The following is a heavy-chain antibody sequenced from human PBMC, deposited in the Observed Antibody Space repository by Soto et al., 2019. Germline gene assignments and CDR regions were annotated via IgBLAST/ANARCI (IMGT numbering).Heavy chain of an antibody. Sequence: EVQLLESGGGLVQPGGSLRLSCEASGFTFSSYAMSWVRQAPGKGLEWVSAISGSGGSTYYADSVKGGFTISRDNSKNTLYLQMNSLRGEDTAVYYCAKDLQWGYSSSLWRSGYFDYWGQGTLVTVSS. CDR1: GFTFSSYA. CDR2: ISGSGGST. V-gene: IGHV3-23*01. CDR3: AKDLQWGYSSSLWRSGYFDY. D-gene: IGHD6-6*01. J-gene: IGHJ4*02.